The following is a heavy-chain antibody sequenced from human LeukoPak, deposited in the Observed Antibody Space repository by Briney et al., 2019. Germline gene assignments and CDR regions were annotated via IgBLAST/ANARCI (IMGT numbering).Heavy chain of an antibody. CDR2: INHSGST. J-gene: IGHJ4*02. CDR3: ARLGYDSR. Sequence: SGTLSLTCAVYGGSFSGYYWSWIRQPPGKGLEWIGEINHSGSTNYNPSLKSRVTISVDTSKNQFSLKLSSVTAADTAVYYCARLGYDSRWGQGTLVTVSS. V-gene: IGHV4-34*01. CDR1: GGSFSGYY. D-gene: IGHD3-22*01.